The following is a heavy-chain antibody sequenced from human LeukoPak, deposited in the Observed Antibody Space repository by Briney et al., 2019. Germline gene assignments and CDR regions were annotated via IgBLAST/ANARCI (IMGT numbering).Heavy chain of an antibody. J-gene: IGHJ4*02. Sequence: GGSLRLSCAASGFAFSTYWMTWVRHAPGKGLEWVANINQDGSGTYYEDSVTGRFTNSRDNAKSSLYLQVNSLRAEDSAVYYCAKGDPVSGVYWGRGTLVTVSS. CDR1: GFAFSTYW. V-gene: IGHV3-7*01. D-gene: IGHD3-16*01. CDR3: AKGDPVSGVY. CDR2: INQDGSGT.